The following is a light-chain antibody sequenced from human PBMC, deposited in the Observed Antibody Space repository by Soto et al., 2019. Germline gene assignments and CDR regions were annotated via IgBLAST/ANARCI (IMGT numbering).Light chain of an antibody. CDR1: QSLSSSY. Sequence: EIVVTQSPGTLSLSPGERATLSCRASQSLSSSYLAWYQQKPGQAPRLLISGASSRATGIPDRFTGSGSGTDFTLTISRLEPEDFAVYYCQQYGSSPRTFGQGTKVDIK. J-gene: IGKJ1*01. CDR3: QQYGSSPRT. CDR2: GAS. V-gene: IGKV3-20*01.